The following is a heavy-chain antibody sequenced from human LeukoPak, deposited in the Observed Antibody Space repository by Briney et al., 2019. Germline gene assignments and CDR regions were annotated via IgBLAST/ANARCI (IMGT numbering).Heavy chain of an antibody. Sequence: GGSLRLSCAASRFTFSYFAMHWVRQAPGKGLEWVAVLSDDGSNKFYADSVTGRFTISRDNSKNTLYLQMNSLRAEDTAFYYCAKDPHSSSWYYFDSWGQGTLVTVSS. CDR1: RFTFSYFA. CDR3: AKDPHSSSWYYFDS. D-gene: IGHD6-13*01. V-gene: IGHV3-30*18. CDR2: LSDDGSNK. J-gene: IGHJ4*02.